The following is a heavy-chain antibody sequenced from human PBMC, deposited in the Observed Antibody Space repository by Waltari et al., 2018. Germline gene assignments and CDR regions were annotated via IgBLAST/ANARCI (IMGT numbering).Heavy chain of an antibody. V-gene: IGHV4-39*01. CDR2: IFYSGST. Sequence: QLQLQESGPGLVKPSETLSLTCTVSGGSISSSTYYWGWSRQPPGKGLEWIGSIFYSGSTHYNPSLKRRVTISVDTSKNQFSLKLSSGTAADTAVYYCARAVARNYLLNYFDYWGQGTLVTVSS. D-gene: IGHD6-19*01. J-gene: IGHJ4*02. CDR3: ARAVARNYLLNYFDY. CDR1: GGSISSSTYY.